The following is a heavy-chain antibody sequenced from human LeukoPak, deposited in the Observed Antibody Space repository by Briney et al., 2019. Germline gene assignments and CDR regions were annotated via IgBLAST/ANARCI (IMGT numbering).Heavy chain of an antibody. D-gene: IGHD6-6*01. CDR1: GFTFSSYG. CDR2: ISSSGSI. CDR3: ARGPNSNWSGLDF. J-gene: IGHJ4*02. V-gene: IGHV3-48*01. Sequence: GGSLRLSCVASGFTFSSYGMNWVRQAPGKGLEWVSYISSSGSIYYADSVKGRFTISRDNAKNSLYLQMNSLRAEDTAVYYCARGPNSNWSGLDFWGQGTLLTVSS.